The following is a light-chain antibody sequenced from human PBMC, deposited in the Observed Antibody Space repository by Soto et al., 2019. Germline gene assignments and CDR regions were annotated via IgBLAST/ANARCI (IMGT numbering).Light chain of an antibody. CDR2: DVS. J-gene: IGLJ1*01. CDR3: CSSAGSPRYV. CDR1: SSDVGGYNY. V-gene: IGLV2-11*01. Sequence: QSALTQPRSVSGSPGQSVTISCTGTSSDVGGYNYVSWYQQQPGKAPKVMIYDVSERPSGVPDRFSGSKSGNTASLTISGLQAEDEADYYCCSSAGSPRYVFGTGTKLTVL.